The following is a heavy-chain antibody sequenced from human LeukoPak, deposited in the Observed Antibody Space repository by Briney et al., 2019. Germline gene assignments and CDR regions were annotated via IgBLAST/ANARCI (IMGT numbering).Heavy chain of an antibody. CDR3: ARLPILGPSAY. J-gene: IGHJ4*02. Sequence: SETLSLTCTVSGGSISPYSWGWIRQPPGQGLEWIGCISSTGSTNYNSSLRSRVTMSADISRNQFSLKLTSVTTADTAVYYCARLPILGPSAYWGQGALVTVSS. D-gene: IGHD1-26*01. V-gene: IGHV4-59*01. CDR1: GGSISPYS. CDR2: ISSTGST.